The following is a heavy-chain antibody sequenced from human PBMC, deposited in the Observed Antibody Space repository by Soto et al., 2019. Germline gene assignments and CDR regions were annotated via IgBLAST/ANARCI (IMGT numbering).Heavy chain of an antibody. V-gene: IGHV3-23*01. J-gene: IGHJ4*02. CDR3: AKSLLDIVVVVAATEATSFDY. Sequence: PGASLRLSCAASGFTFSSYAMSWVRQAPGKGLEWVSAISGSGGSTYYADSVKGRFTISRDNSKNTLYLQMNSLRAEDTAVYYCAKSLLDIVVVVAATEATSFDYWGQGTLVTVSS. CDR2: ISGSGGST. CDR1: GFTFSSYA. D-gene: IGHD2-15*01.